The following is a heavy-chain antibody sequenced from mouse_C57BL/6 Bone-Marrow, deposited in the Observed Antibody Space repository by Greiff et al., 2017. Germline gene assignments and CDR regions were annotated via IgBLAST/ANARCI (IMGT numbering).Heavy chain of an antibody. CDR3: ARGKLLAY. J-gene: IGHJ3*01. Sequence: QVQLQQPGAELVMPGASVKLSCKASGYTFTSYWMHWVKQRPGQGLAWIGEIDPSDSYTNYNQKFKVKSTLTVDKSTSTAYMQLSSLTSEDSAVYYCARGKLLAYWGQGTMVTVAA. CDR1: GYTFTSYW. CDR2: IDPSDSYT. D-gene: IGHD1-1*01. V-gene: IGHV1-69*01.